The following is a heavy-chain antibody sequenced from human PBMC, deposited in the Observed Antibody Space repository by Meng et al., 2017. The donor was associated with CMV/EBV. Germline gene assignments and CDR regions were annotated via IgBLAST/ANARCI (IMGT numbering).Heavy chain of an antibody. J-gene: IGHJ4*02. V-gene: IGHV3-30*04. CDR2: ISYDGSNK. D-gene: IGHD3-22*01. CDR3: ARGNRGYYDGLLGFFDY. CDR1: GFTFSSYA. Sequence: GGSLRLSCAASGFTFSSYAMHWVRQAPGKGLEWVAVISYDGSNKYYADSVKGRFTISRDNSKNTLYLQMNSLRAEDTAVYYCARGNRGYYDGLLGFFDYWGQGTLVTVSS.